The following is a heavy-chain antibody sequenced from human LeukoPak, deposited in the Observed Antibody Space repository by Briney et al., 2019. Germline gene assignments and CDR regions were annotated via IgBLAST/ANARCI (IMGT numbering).Heavy chain of an antibody. CDR1: GFNVRSNY. CDR2: IYSGGST. V-gene: IGHV3-53*01. J-gene: IGHJ4*02. CDR3: ARKLLSSAAPFDY. Sequence: PGGSLRLSCVASGFNVRSNYMSWVRQAPGKGLEWVSVIYSGGSTYYAKSVEGRFTISRDNSKNTLYLQMNSLRVEDTAVYYCARKLLSSAAPFDYWGPGTLVTVSS. D-gene: IGHD4-23*01.